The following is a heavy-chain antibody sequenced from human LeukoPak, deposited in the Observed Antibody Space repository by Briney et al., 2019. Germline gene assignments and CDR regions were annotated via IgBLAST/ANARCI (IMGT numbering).Heavy chain of an antibody. CDR3: AVGPAAIFTVDYYFDY. CDR2: IYYSGST. D-gene: IGHD2-2*01. CDR1: GGSSSSGDYY. J-gene: IGHJ4*02. V-gene: IGHV4-30-4*01. Sequence: PSQTLSLTCTVSGGSSSSGDYYWSWIRQPPGKSLEWIGYIYYSGSTYYNPSLKSRVTISVDTSKNQFSLKLSSVTAADTAVYYCAVGPAAIFTVDYYFDYWGQGTLVTVSS.